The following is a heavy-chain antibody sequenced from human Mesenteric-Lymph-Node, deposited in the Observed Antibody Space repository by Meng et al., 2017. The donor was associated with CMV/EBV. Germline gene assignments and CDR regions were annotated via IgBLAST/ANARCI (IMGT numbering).Heavy chain of an antibody. CDR2: ISGSGGST. J-gene: IGHJ6*02. CDR1: GLTFSSSA. Sequence: GESLKISCAASGLTFSSSAMSWVRQAPGKGLEWVSAISGSGGSTYYADSVKGRFTISRDNSKNTLYLQMNSLRAEDTAVYYCAKDQGYYCSGGSCYPAGMDVWGQGTTVTVSS. V-gene: IGHV3-23*01. D-gene: IGHD2-15*01. CDR3: AKDQGYYCSGGSCYPAGMDV.